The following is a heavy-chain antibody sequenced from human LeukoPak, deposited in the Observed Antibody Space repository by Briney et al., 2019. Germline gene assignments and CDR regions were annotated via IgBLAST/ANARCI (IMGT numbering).Heavy chain of an antibody. CDR3: AREDEGYYYDSSGYYNLVKYFDY. V-gene: IGHV7-4-1*02. D-gene: IGHD3-22*01. CDR2: INTNTGNP. J-gene: IGHJ4*02. CDR1: GYIFTDYA. Sequence: ASVKVSCKTSGYIFTDYAMNWVRQAPGQGLEWMGWINTNTGNPTYAQDFTGRFVFSLDTSVSTAYLQISSLKAEDTAVYYCAREDEGYYYDSSGYYNLVKYFDYWGQGTLVTVSS.